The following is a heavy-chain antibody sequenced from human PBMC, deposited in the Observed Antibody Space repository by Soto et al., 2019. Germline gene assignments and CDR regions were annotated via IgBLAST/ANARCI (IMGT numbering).Heavy chain of an antibody. CDR2: ISTSGVSS. V-gene: IGHV3-11*05. Sequence: QVQLVESGGALVKPGRSLRLSCEVSGFTFRNYYMAWLRQAPGKGLEWVATISTSGVSSSYGDSVRGRFTISRDDAKNSLYLQMNSLRGEDTALYYCAREFYYAMDAWGQGTTVTVSS. D-gene: IGHD3-16*01. CDR3: AREFYYAMDA. CDR1: GFTFRNYY. J-gene: IGHJ6*02.